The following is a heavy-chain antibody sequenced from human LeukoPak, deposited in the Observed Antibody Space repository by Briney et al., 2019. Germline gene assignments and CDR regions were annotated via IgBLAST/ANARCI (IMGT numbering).Heavy chain of an antibody. CDR2: INHSGST. J-gene: IGHJ4*02. CDR3: ARVQGYCSGGSCWRGYYYFDY. Sequence: KASETLSLTCAVYGGSYSGYYWSWMRQPPGKGLEWIGEINHSGSTNYNPSLKSRVTISVDTSKNQFSLKLSSVTAADTAVYYCARVQGYCSGGSCWRGYYYFDYWGQGTLVTVSS. D-gene: IGHD2-15*01. CDR1: GGSYSGYY. V-gene: IGHV4-34*01.